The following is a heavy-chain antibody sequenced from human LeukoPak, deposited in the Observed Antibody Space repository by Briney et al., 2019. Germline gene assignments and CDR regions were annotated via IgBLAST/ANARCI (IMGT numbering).Heavy chain of an antibody. D-gene: IGHD4-17*01. V-gene: IGHV4-59*08. CDR2: IYYSGST. CDR3: ARGGNYGDYDGYFDY. Sequence: SETLSLTCTVSGGSISSYYWSWIRQPPGKGLEWVGYIYYSGSTNYNPSLRSRVTISVDTSKNQFSLKLSSVTAADTAVYYCARGGNYGDYDGYFDYWGQGTLVTVSS. CDR1: GGSISSYY. J-gene: IGHJ4*02.